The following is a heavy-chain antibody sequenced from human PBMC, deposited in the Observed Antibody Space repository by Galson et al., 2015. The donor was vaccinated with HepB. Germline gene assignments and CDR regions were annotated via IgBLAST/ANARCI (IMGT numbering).Heavy chain of an antibody. Sequence: SLRLSCAASGFTFSSYGMHWVRQAPGKGLEWVAVIWYDGSNKYYADSVKGRFTISRDNSKSTLYLQMNSLRAEDTAVYYCASRYMAARDYYYYMDVWGKGTTVTASS. CDR1: GFTFSSYG. CDR2: IWYDGSNK. V-gene: IGHV3-33*01. CDR3: ASRYMAARDYYYYMDV. D-gene: IGHD6-6*01. J-gene: IGHJ6*03.